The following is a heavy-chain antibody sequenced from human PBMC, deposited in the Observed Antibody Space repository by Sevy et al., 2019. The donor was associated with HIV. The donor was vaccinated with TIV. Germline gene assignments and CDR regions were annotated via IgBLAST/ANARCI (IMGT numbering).Heavy chain of an antibody. CDR3: ARDETGSTAAAGTGDY. CDR1: GFTFSDYY. J-gene: IGHJ4*02. Sequence: GGSLRLSCAASGFTFSDYYMSWIRQAPGKGLEWVSYISSSGSTIYYADSVKGRFTISRDNAKNSLYLQMNSLRAEDTAVYYCARDETGSTAAAGTGDYWGQGTLVTVSS. D-gene: IGHD6-13*01. CDR2: ISSSGSTI. V-gene: IGHV3-11*01.